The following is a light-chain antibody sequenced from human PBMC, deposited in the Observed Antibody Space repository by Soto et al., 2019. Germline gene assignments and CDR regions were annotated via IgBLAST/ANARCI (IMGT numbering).Light chain of an antibody. J-gene: IGLJ3*02. V-gene: IGLV2-11*01. CDR3: CSYAGSYTSWV. CDR1: SSDVGGYNY. Sequence: QPVLTRPRSVSGSPGQSVTISCTGTSSDVGGYNYVSWYQQHPGKAPKLMIYDVSKRPSGVPDRFSGSKSGNTASLTISGLQAEDEADYYCCSYAGSYTSWVFGGGTKVTVL. CDR2: DVS.